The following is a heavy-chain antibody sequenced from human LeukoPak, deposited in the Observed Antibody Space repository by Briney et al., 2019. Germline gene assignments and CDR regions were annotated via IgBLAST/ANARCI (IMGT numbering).Heavy chain of an antibody. J-gene: IGHJ4*02. D-gene: IGHD3-10*01. CDR3: GRHRSGSGTYFIDY. CDR1: GFTFSSYS. Sequence: GGSLRLSCVVSGFTFSSYSMIWVRQAPGKGLQWAANMKKDGSETKYVESVKGRFTTSRDNAKNSLYLQMNSLRAEDTAVYYCGRHRSGSGTYFIDYWGQGTLVSVSS. V-gene: IGHV3-7*01. CDR2: MKKDGSET.